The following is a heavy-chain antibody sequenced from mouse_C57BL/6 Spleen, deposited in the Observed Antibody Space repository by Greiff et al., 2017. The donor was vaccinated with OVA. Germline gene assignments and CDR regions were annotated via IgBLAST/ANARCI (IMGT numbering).Heavy chain of an antibody. D-gene: IGHD2-3*01. V-gene: IGHV1-64*01. CDR2: IHPNSGST. CDR1: GYTFPSYW. Sequence: VQLQQSGAELVKPGASVKLSCKASGYTFPSYWMHWVKQRPGQGLEWIGMIHPNSGSTNYNEKFKSKATLTVDKSSSTAYMQLSSLTSEDSAVYYCAREGDGPYYYAMDYWGQGTSVTVSS. J-gene: IGHJ4*01. CDR3: AREGDGPYYYAMDY.